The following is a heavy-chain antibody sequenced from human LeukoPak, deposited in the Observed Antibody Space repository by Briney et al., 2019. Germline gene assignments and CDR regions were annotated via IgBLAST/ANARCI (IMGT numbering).Heavy chain of an antibody. D-gene: IGHD3-22*01. CDR3: ARLTLASHYYDSSGYFDY. J-gene: IGHJ4*02. Sequence: SETLSLTCTVSGGSISSSSYYWGWIRQPPGKGLEWIGEINHSGSTNYNPSLKSRVTISVDTSKNQFSLKLSSVTAADTAVYYCARLTLASHYYDSSGYFDYWGQGTLVTVSS. V-gene: IGHV4-39*07. CDR2: INHSGST. CDR1: GGSISSSSYY.